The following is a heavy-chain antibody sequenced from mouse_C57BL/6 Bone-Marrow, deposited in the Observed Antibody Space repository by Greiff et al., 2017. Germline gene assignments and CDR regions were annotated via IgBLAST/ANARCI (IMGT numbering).Heavy chain of an antibody. Sequence: QVQLQQSGAELVRPGTSVKVSCKASGYAFTNYLIEWVKQRPGQGLEWIGVINPGSGGTNYNEKFKGKATLTADKSSSTAYMQLRSLTSEESAVYFCARGSPYYYGSSIYWYFDVWGTGTTVTVSS. CDR3: ARGSPYYYGSSIYWYFDV. V-gene: IGHV1-54*01. J-gene: IGHJ1*03. CDR2: INPGSGGT. CDR1: GYAFTNYL. D-gene: IGHD1-1*01.